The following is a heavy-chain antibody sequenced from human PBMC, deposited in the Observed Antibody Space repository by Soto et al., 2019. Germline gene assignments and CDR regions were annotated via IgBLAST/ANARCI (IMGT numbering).Heavy chain of an antibody. V-gene: IGHV1-46*03. Sequence: QVQLVQSGAEVKKPGASVKVSCKASGYTFTSYYMHWVRQAPGQGLEWMGIINPSGGSTSYAQKFQGRVPRTRDTSTSTVYMELSSLRSEDTAVYYWARGGSGSPAASLRVYRMDVWGQGTTVTVSS. J-gene: IGHJ6*02. CDR2: INPSGGST. D-gene: IGHD1-26*01. CDR1: GYTFTSYY. CDR3: ARGGSGSPAASLRVYRMDV.